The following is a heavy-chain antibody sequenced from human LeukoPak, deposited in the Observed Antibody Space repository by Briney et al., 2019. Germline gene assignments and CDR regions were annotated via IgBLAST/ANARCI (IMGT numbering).Heavy chain of an antibody. CDR3: AKDKREYSKYRNNCFDP. CDR2: ISGSGGST. V-gene: IGHV3-23*01. D-gene: IGHD6-6*01. J-gene: IGHJ5*02. Sequence: GGSLRLSCAASGFTFSSYEMNWVRQAPGKGLEWVSSISGSGGSTYYADSVKGRFTISRDNSKNTLYLQMNSLRAEDTAVYYCAKDKREYSKYRNNCFDPWGQGTLVTVSS. CDR1: GFTFSSYE.